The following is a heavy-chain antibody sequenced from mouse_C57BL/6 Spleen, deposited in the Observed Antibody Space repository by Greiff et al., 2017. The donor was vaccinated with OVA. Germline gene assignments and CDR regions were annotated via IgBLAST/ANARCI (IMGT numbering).Heavy chain of an antibody. CDR2: ISSGSSTI. D-gene: IGHD1-1*02. CDR3: AKALTGGPFAY. CDR1: GFTFSDYG. Sequence: EVQGVESGGGLVKPGGSLKLSCAASGFTFSDYGMHWVRQAPEKGLEWVAYISSGSSTIYYADTVKVRFTISRDNAKNTLFLQMTSLRSEDTAMYYCAKALTGGPFAYWGQGTLVTVSA. J-gene: IGHJ3*01. V-gene: IGHV5-17*01.